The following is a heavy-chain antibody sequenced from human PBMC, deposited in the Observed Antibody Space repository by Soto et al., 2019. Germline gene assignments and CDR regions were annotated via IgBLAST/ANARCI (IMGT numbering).Heavy chain of an antibody. J-gene: IGHJ6*02. CDR2: IYPGDSDT. Sequence: PGESLKISCKGSGYSFTSYWIGWVRQMPGKGLEWMGIIYPGDSDTRYSPSFQGQVTISADKSISTAYLQWSSLKASDTAMYYCARFGYSYGLARYYYGMDVWGQGTTVTVSS. V-gene: IGHV5-51*01. CDR3: ARFGYSYGLARYYYGMDV. CDR1: GYSFTSYW. D-gene: IGHD5-18*01.